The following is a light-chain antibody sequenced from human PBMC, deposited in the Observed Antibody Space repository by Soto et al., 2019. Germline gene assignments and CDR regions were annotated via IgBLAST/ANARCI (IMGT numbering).Light chain of an antibody. CDR2: DAS. V-gene: IGKV1-5*01. CDR3: QQYNSYSSFT. CDR1: QSISSW. J-gene: IGKJ2*01. Sequence: DIPMTQSPSTLSASVGDRVTITCRASQSISSWLAWYQQKPGKAPKVLIYDASSVESGVPPRFSCSGSGKEFTLPISSLQPDDFAAYYFQQYNSYSSFTFGQGTKLEIK.